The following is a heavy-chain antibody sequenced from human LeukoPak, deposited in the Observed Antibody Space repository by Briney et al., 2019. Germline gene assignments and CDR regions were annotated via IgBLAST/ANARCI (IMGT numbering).Heavy chain of an antibody. CDR1: GFTFSSYA. CDR2: ISGSGGST. Sequence: GRSLRLSCAASGFTFSSYAMSWVRQAPGKGLEWVSAISGSGGSTYYADSVKGRFTISRDNSKNTLYLQMNSLRAEDTAVYYCASIVVVPAAPDYWGQGTLVAASS. J-gene: IGHJ4*02. CDR3: ASIVVVPAAPDY. D-gene: IGHD2-2*01. V-gene: IGHV3-23*01.